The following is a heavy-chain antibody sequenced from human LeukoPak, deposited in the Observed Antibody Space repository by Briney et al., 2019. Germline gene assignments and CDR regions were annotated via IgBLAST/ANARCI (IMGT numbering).Heavy chain of an antibody. CDR1: AFTFSSYE. Sequence: GGSLRLSCAASAFTFSSYEINWVRQAPGKGLEWVSYISSSGSTIYYAESVKGRFTISRHNAKNTLFLQMSSLRAEDTAVYYCARGYTYGLDFWGQGTLVTVSS. J-gene: IGHJ4*02. V-gene: IGHV3-48*03. CDR2: ISSSGSTI. CDR3: ARGYTYGLDF. D-gene: IGHD5-18*01.